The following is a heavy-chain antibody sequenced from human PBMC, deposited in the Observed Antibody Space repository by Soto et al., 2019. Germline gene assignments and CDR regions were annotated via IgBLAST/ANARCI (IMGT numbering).Heavy chain of an antibody. CDR1: GFTFSSYW. CDR2: INPDGRST. D-gene: IGHD2-2*01. J-gene: IGHJ4*02. CDR3: TRATAVSFEY. Sequence: PGGSLRLSCAASGFTFSSYWMHWVRQAPGKGLVWVSRINPDGRSTSNADYVKGRFTISRDNARNMVYLHLSSLRAEDTAVYYCTRATAVSFEYWGQGTLVTVSS. V-gene: IGHV3-74*01.